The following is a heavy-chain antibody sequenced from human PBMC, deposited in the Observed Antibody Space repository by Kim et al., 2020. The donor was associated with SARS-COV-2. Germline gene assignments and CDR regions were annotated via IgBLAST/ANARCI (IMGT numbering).Heavy chain of an antibody. CDR2: INAGNGNT. Sequence: ASVKVSCKASGYTFTSYAMHWVRQAPGQRFEWMGWINAGNGNTKYSQKFQGRVTITRDTSASTAYMELSSLRSEDTAEYYCARDRLRGDFLSYWGQGTLVTVSS. CDR1: GYTFTSYA. J-gene: IGHJ4*02. D-gene: IGHD2-21*02. V-gene: IGHV1-3*01. CDR3: ARDRLRGDFLSY.